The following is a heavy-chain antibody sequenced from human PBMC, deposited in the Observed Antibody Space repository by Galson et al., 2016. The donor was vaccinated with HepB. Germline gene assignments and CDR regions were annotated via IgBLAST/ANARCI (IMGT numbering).Heavy chain of an antibody. CDR1: GLTFRSYA. V-gene: IGHV3-30*18. D-gene: IGHD2-15*01. J-gene: IGHJ4*02. Sequence: SLRPSCAASGLTFRSYAMHWVRQAPGKGLEWVAVISYDGKTKHYRDSVKGRFTISRDNSQNRLYLQMNNLSTEDTALYYCAKRMTYSNPNDFDSWGQGTLVIVST. CDR3: AKRMTYSNPNDFDS. CDR2: ISYDGKTK.